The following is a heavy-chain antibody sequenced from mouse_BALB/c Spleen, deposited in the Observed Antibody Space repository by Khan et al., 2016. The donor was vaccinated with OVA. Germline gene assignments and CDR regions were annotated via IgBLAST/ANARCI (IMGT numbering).Heavy chain of an antibody. CDR1: GFSLPDFG. Sequence: QVQLKESGPGLVAPSQSLSITCTVSGFSLPDFGVNWIRQPPGKGLEWLGMIWGDGSTDYNSALKSRLSIRQDNSKSQVLLKMNSLQTDDTARYICASEGNGSYGFAYWGQGTLVTVSA. CDR3: ASEGNGSYGFAY. J-gene: IGHJ3*01. CDR2: IWGDGST. V-gene: IGHV2-6-7*01. D-gene: IGHD1-1*02.